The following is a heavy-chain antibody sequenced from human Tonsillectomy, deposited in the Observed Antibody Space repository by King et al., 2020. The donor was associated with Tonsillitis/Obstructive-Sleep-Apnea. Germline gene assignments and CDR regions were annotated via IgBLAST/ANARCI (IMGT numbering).Heavy chain of an antibody. CDR1: GGSISSHY. CDR2: IYYSGST. Sequence: VQLQESGPGLVKPSETPSLTCTVSGGSISSHYWSWIRQPPGKGLEWIGYIYYSGSTNYNPSLKSRVTISVDTSKNQFSLKLSSVTAAATAVYYCARGDGAYGMDVWGQGTTVTVSS. V-gene: IGHV4-59*11. CDR3: ARGDGAYGMDV. D-gene: IGHD5-24*01. J-gene: IGHJ6*02.